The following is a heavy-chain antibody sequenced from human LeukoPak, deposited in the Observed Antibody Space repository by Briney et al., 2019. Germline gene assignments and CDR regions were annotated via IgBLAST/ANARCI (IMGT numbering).Heavy chain of an antibody. V-gene: IGHV3-13*01. Sequence: GGSLRLSCAASGFTFSSYAMSWVRQPIGKGLEWVSALGIAGDTFYPGSVKGRFTISRENARNSLYLQMNSLRAEDTAMYYCARQMQSHGNFDSWGQGTLVTVSS. J-gene: IGHJ4*02. CDR2: LGIAGDT. CDR3: ARQMQSHGNFDS. D-gene: IGHD1-26*01. CDR1: GFTFSSYA.